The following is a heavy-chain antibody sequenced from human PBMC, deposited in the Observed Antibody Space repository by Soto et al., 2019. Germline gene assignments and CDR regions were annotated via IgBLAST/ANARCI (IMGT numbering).Heavy chain of an antibody. Sequence: QVQLQQWGAGLLKPSETLSLTCGVYGGSFSYYFWSWIRQPPEKGLEWIGEINHSGSTNYNPSLKSRVTISVDTSKNQFSLRLDSVTAADTAVYYCARAFASSRGWYTQFDYWGQGILVTVSS. J-gene: IGHJ4*02. CDR3: ARAFASSRGWYTQFDY. CDR2: INHSGST. D-gene: IGHD6-19*01. CDR1: GGSFSYYF. V-gene: IGHV4-34*01.